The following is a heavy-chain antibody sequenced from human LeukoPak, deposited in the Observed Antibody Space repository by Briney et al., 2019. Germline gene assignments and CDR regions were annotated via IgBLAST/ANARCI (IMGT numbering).Heavy chain of an antibody. J-gene: IGHJ4*02. V-gene: IGHV4-34*01. CDR2: INHSGST. D-gene: IGHD4-11*01. Sequence: SETLSLTCAVYGGSFSGYYWSWIRQPPGKGLEWIGEINHSGSTNYNPSLKSRVTISVDTSKNQFSLKLSSVTAADTAIYYCARDRTLYSGHYFDYWGQGTLVTVSS. CDR1: GGSFSGYY. CDR3: ARDRTLYSGHYFDY.